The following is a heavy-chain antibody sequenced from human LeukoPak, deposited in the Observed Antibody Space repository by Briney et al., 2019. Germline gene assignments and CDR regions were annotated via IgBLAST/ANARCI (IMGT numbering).Heavy chain of an antibody. V-gene: IGHV3-33*01. J-gene: IGHJ4*02. CDR3: ATAVASSSGWYADY. CDR2: IWYDGSNK. CDR1: GFTFRSYG. D-gene: IGHD6-19*01. Sequence: GGSLRLSCAASGFTFRSYGMHWVRQAPGKGLEWVAVIWYDGSNKYYANSVKGRFTVSRDNSKNTLYLQMNSLRAEDTAVYYCATAVASSSGWYADYWGQGTLVTVSS.